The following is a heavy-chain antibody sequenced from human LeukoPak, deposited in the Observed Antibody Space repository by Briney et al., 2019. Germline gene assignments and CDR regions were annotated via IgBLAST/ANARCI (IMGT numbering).Heavy chain of an antibody. J-gene: IGHJ2*01. CDR1: GFTFSSYA. D-gene: IGHD3-9*01. CDR3: AKNRAGYNWYFDL. V-gene: IGHV3-23*01. CDR2: ISGGGGST. Sequence: PGASLRLSCAASGFTFSSYAMSWVRQAPGKGLEWVSAISGGGGSTYYADSVKGRFTISRDNSKNTLYLQMNSLRAEGTAVYYCAKNRAGYNWYFDLWGRGTLVTVSS.